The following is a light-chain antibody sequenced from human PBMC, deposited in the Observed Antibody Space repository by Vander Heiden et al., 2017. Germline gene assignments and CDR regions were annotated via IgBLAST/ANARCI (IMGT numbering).Light chain of an antibody. CDR2: GAS. V-gene: IGKV3-20*01. J-gene: IGKJ4*01. Sequence: ESVLTQSPCTLSLSPGERATLSCRASQSVSSSYLAWYQQKPGQAPRLLIYGASSRATGIPDRFSGSGSGTDFTLTISRLEPEDFAVYYCQQDSSSLTFGGGTKVEIK. CDR1: QSVSSSY. CDR3: QQDSSSLT.